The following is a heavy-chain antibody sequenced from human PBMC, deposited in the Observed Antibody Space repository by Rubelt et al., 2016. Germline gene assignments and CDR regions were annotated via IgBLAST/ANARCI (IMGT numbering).Heavy chain of an antibody. Sequence: EVQLMESGGGLIQPGGSLRLSCAASEFSVSTKYMSWVRQAPGKGLEWVGRIKSKTDGGTTDYTAPVKGRFTISRDDSKNMLYLQMNSLKTEDTAVDYCQWVVRSEFDYWGQGTLVTVSS. J-gene: IGHJ4*02. D-gene: IGHD6-19*01. V-gene: IGHV3-15*01. CDR3: QWVVRSEFDY. CDR2: IKSKTDGGTT. CDR1: EFSVSTKY.